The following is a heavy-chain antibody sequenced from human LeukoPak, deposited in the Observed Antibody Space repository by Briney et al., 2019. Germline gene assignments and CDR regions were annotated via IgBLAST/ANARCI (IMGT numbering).Heavy chain of an antibody. CDR1: GFTFSSYE. D-gene: IGHD2-2*01. V-gene: IGHV3-48*03. Sequence: GGSLRLSCAASGFTFSSYEMNWVRQAPGKGLEWVSYISSSGSTIYYADSVKGRFTISRDNSKNTLYLQMNSLRAEDTAMYYCAKDLRVPAAATFDYFDYWGQGTLVTVSS. CDR3: AKDLRVPAAATFDYFDY. CDR2: ISSSGSTI. J-gene: IGHJ4*02.